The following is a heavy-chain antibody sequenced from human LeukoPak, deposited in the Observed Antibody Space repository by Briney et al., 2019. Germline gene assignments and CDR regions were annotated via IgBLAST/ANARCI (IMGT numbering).Heavy chain of an antibody. Sequence: QPGGSLRLSCAASGYTFSSYAMTWVRQAPGKGLEWVSGISESGGNTHYADSVKGRFTISRDNSKNTLYLQMNSLRAEDTAVYYCAKIAVAGTGYWGQGTLVTVSS. CDR3: AKIAVAGTGY. CDR2: ISESGGNT. V-gene: IGHV3-23*01. J-gene: IGHJ4*02. D-gene: IGHD6-19*01. CDR1: GYTFSSYA.